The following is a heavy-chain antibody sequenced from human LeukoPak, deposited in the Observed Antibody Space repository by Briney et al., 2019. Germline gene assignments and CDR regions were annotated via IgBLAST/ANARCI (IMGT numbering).Heavy chain of an antibody. CDR3: AKDPLVGAATYFDY. CDR2: INATGDTT. V-gene: IGHV3-23*01. D-gene: IGHD1-26*01. CDR1: GFTFNNYA. Sequence: GGSPRLSCAASGFTFNNYALSWVRQAPGKGLEWVSGINATGDTTYYADSVKGRFTISRDNSKNTLYLQMNSLRAEDTAVYYCAKDPLVGAATYFDYWGQGTLVTVSS. J-gene: IGHJ4*02.